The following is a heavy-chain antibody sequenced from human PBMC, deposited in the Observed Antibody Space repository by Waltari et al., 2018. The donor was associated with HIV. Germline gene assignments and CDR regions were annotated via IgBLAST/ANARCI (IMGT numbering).Heavy chain of an antibody. Sequence: QVQLVQSGAEVKKPGASVKVSCRAFGYTFSQYTMHWVRQAPGQRLEWMGWINSGNGNTKYSQKFRDRVTITRDTSASTAYMELSSLKSEDTAVYSCAREDYATDGFDIWGQGTMITVSS. D-gene: IGHD4-17*01. J-gene: IGHJ3*02. CDR2: INSGNGNT. CDR3: AREDYATDGFDI. V-gene: IGHV1-3*01. CDR1: GYTFSQYT.